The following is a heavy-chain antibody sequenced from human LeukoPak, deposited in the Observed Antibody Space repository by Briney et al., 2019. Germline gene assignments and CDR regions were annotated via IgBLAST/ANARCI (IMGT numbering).Heavy chain of an antibody. V-gene: IGHV4-59*01. CDR2: IYYSGST. Sequence: SETLSLTCTVSGGSISSYYWSWIRQPPGKGLEWIGYIYYSGSTNYNPSLKSRVTISVGTSKNQFSLKLSSVTAADTAVYYCAREVSSGWYYYYMDVWGKGTTVTVSS. D-gene: IGHD6-19*01. J-gene: IGHJ6*03. CDR1: GGSISSYY. CDR3: AREVSSGWYYYYMDV.